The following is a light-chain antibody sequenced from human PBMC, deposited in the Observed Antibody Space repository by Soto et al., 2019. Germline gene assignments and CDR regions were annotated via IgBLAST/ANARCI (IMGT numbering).Light chain of an antibody. CDR3: QQYDTSPPLT. Sequence: EIVMTQSPATVSVSPGERATLYCRASQSVGNNLACYQQKPGQAPRLLIYGASSRATGTPDRFSGSGSGTDFTLTISRLEPEDFAVYYCQQYDTSPPLTFGGGTKVDIK. V-gene: IGKV3-20*01. CDR2: GAS. J-gene: IGKJ4*01. CDR1: QSVGNN.